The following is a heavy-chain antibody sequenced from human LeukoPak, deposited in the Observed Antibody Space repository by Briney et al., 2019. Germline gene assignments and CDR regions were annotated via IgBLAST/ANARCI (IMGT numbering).Heavy chain of an antibody. CDR2: IYYSGNT. J-gene: IGHJ3*02. V-gene: IGHV4-59*01. D-gene: IGHD4-17*01. Sequence: SETLSLTCTVSGGSISIYYWSWIRQPPGKGLEWIGYIYYSGNTNYNPSLKSRVTISVDTSKNQFSLTLSSVTAADTAVYYCARLTTVTPRTAFDIWGQGTLVTVSS. CDR3: ARLTTVTPRTAFDI. CDR1: GGSISIYY.